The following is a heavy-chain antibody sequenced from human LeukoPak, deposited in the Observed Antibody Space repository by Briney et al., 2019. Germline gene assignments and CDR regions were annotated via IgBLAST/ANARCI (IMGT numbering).Heavy chain of an antibody. D-gene: IGHD2-2*01. CDR1: GDSNNTYY. CDR3: AREDAQEGTNAFDI. V-gene: IGHV4-59*01. J-gene: IGHJ3*02. Sequence: PSETLTLPCTVSGDSNNTYYWSWPRQPPGKGLEWIGYIYYSWSTYYNPSLKRRATISVDTSKNQFSLKLSSVTAADTAVYYCAREDAQEGTNAFDIWGEGTMVTVSS. CDR2: IYYSWST.